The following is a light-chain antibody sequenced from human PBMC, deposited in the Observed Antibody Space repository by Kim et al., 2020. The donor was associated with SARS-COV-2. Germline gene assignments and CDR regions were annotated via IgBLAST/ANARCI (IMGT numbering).Light chain of an antibody. CDR2: LEGSGSC. CDR1: SEHGAAV. J-gene: IGLJ3*02. V-gene: IGLV4-60*03. Sequence: SSVKLTCTLGSEHGAAVIGWHQHQPGKAPRYLMKLEGSGSCDKGSGVPDRFSGSSSGADRYLTISNLQSEDEADYYCETWDSNTRVFGGGTQLTVL. CDR3: ETWDSNTRV.